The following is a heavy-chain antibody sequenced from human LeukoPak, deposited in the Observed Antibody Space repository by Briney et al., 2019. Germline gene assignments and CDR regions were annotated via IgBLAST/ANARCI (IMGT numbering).Heavy chain of an antibody. D-gene: IGHD3-22*01. CDR2: IYHSGRT. V-gene: IGHV4-34*01. CDR3: ARHSPYYDSSGYNFDY. Sequence: PSETLSLTCAVYGGSFSGYYWSWIRQPPGKGLEWIGSIYHSGRTFYNPSLKSRVTISVDTSKNQFSLKLSSVTAADTAVYYCARHSPYYDSSGYNFDYWGQGTLVTVSS. CDR1: GGSFSGYY. J-gene: IGHJ4*02.